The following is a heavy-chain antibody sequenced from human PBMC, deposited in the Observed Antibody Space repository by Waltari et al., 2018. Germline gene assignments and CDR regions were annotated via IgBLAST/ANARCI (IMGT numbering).Heavy chain of an antibody. CDR2: IKEDGSGK. J-gene: IGHJ4*02. V-gene: IGHV3-7*02. Sequence: EVQLVVSGGGLVQPGGSLRPSCAASGFTVGRSWLGWVRQAPGKGLEWGDKIKEDGSGKDYVDSVKGRFTISRENAEDSLSLHMNSLRAGDTAVYFCARVVAYKYGSGLYYDYFGQGTLVTVSS. CDR1: GFTVGRSW. CDR3: ARVVAYKYGSGLYYDY. D-gene: IGHD3-10*01.